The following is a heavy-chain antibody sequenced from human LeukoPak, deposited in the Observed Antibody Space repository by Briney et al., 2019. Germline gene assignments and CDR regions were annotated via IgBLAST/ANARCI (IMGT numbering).Heavy chain of an antibody. CDR3: ASRHDSSGRYPDY. J-gene: IGHJ4*02. CDR1: GFTFSSYW. D-gene: IGHD3-22*01. CDR2: IKQDGSEK. V-gene: IGHV3-7*01. Sequence: QPGGSLRLSCAASGFTFSSYWMSWVRQAPGKGLEWVANIKQDGSEKCYVDSVKGRFTISRDNAKKSLYLQMNSLRAEDTAVYYCASRHDSSGRYPDYWGQGTLVTVSS.